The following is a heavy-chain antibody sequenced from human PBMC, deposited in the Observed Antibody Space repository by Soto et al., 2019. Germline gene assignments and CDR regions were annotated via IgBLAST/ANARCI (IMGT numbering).Heavy chain of an antibody. CDR2: TSGSGGST. CDR3: ARTHGPFDY. CDR1: RFTFSSYA. J-gene: IGHJ4*02. Sequence: GGSLRLSCAASRFTFSSYAVSWVRQAPGKGLEWVSATSGSGGSTYYADSVKGRFTISRDNSKNTLYLQMNSLRAEDTAVYYCARTHGPFDYWGQGTLVTVSS. V-gene: IGHV3-23*01.